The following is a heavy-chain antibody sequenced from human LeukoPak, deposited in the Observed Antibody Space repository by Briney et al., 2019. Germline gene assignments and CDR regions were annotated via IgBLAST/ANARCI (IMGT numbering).Heavy chain of an antibody. J-gene: IGHJ4*02. V-gene: IGHV1-18*01. Sequence: ASVRVSCKASGYTFTSHGISWVRQAPGQGLEWMGWISGYNGNTNYAQKVQGRVTMTRDTSTTTAYMELRSLRSDDTAVYYRVRDPQSQYYDSSGLGYFDYWGQGTLVTVSS. D-gene: IGHD3-22*01. CDR1: GYTFTSHG. CDR3: VRDPQSQYYDSSGLGYFDY. CDR2: ISGYNGNT.